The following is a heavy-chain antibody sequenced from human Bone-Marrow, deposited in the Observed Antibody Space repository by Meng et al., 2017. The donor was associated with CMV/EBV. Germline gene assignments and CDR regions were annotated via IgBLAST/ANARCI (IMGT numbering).Heavy chain of an antibody. J-gene: IGHJ6*02. CDR2: MNPNSGNT. Sequence: ASVKVSCKASGYTFTSYDINWVRQATGQGLEWMGWMNPNSGNTGYAQKFQGRVTMTRDTSISTAYMELSRLRSDDTAVYYCARDRRAFDFWTGDYKTYYYYGMDVWGQGTTVTVSS. CDR1: GYTFTSYD. D-gene: IGHD3/OR15-3a*01. V-gene: IGHV1-8*01. CDR3: ARDRRAFDFWTGDYKTYYYYGMDV.